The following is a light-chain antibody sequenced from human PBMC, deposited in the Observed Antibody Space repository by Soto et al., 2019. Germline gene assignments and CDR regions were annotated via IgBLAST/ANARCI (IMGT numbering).Light chain of an antibody. J-gene: IGKJ1*01. V-gene: IGKV1-39*01. CDR3: HYYRSTPNSWT. CDR1: QNINSY. Sequence: DVQVTKSPSSLSASVGDSVTMTCRASQNINSYLNWYQHKPGKAPRLLIYAASGLQSGVPSRFSGSGSGTDLALTISGLEPEHFAVYNCHYYRSTPNSWTFGQGTKVDIK. CDR2: AAS.